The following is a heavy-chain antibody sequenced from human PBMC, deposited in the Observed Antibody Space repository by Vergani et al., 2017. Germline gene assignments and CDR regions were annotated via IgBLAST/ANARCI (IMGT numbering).Heavy chain of an antibody. CDR2: IYSGGST. Sequence: EVQLVESGGGLIQPGGSLRLSCAASGFTVRSNYMSWVRQAPGKGLEWVSVIYSGGSTYYADSVKGRFTISRDNSKNTLYLQMNRLRAEDTAVYYCARDCRYCTSHDAFDIWGQGTMVTVSS. CDR1: GFTVRSNY. D-gene: IGHD2-8*01. V-gene: IGHV3-53*01. CDR3: ARDCRYCTSHDAFDI. J-gene: IGHJ3*02.